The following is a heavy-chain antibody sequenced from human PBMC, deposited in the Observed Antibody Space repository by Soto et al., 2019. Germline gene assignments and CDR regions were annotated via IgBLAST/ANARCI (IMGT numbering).Heavy chain of an antibody. CDR1: GFTFRSYS. CDR3: AKRLGSSWYLGSAPSYYYYYGMDV. V-gene: IGHV3-23*01. J-gene: IGHJ6*02. D-gene: IGHD6-13*01. Sequence: GGSLRLSCAASGFTFRSYSMNWVRQAPGKGLGWVSSISGSSGSTYYADSVKGRCTISRDNAKNTLYLQMNSLRAEDTAVYYCAKRLGSSWYLGSAPSYYYYYGMDVWGQGTTVTVSS. CDR2: ISGSSGST.